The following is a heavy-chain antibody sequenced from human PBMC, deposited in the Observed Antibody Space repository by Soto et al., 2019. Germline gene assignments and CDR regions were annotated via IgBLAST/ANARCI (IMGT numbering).Heavy chain of an antibody. J-gene: IGHJ6*02. CDR1: GGTFSSYA. Sequence: GASVKVSWKASGGTFSSYAISWVRQAPGQGLEWMGGIIPIFGTANYAQKFQGRVTITADESTSTAYMELSSLRSEDTAVYYCARDGLGRHSSSFLTIRKDYYSYCMDVWGQGTTVTGS. CDR3: ARDGLGRHSSSFLTIRKDYYSYCMDV. V-gene: IGHV1-69*13. CDR2: IIPIFGTA. D-gene: IGHD6-13*01.